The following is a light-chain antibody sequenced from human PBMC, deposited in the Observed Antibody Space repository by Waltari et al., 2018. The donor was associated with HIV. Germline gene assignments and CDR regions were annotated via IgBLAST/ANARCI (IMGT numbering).Light chain of an antibody. CDR2: EVT. CDR1: SSAGGGSNY. CDR3: TSYTSSDSVV. J-gene: IGLJ2*01. Sequence: QSALTQPASVYGTPGQSITLSCTGTSSAGGGSNYLSVYPQHPGKAPNTMLYEVTNRPAGVSNRFSVSKSGNTASLTISGLQAEDEADYYCTSYTSSDSVVFGGGTKLTVL. V-gene: IGLV2-14*01.